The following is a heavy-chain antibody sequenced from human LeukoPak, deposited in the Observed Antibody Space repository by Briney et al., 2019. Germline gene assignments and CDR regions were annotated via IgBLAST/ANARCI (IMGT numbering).Heavy chain of an antibody. CDR3: ARDRAYWYFDL. V-gene: IGHV4-59*01. J-gene: IGHJ2*01. D-gene: IGHD3-10*01. CDR2: IYYSGST. Sequence: SETLSLTCTVSGGSISSYYWSWIRQPPGKGLEWIGYIYYSGSTNYNPSLKSRVTISVDTSKNQFSLKLSSVAAADTAVYYCARDRAYWYFDLWGRGTLVTVSS. CDR1: GGSISSYY.